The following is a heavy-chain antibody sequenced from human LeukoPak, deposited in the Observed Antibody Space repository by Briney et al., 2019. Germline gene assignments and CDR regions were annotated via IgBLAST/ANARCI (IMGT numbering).Heavy chain of an antibody. J-gene: IGHJ5*02. CDR1: GFTFSSYS. CDR3: ARLIDTPYYYGSGSYYRWGWFDP. D-gene: IGHD3-10*01. Sequence: GGSLRLSCAASGFTFSSYSMNWVRQAPGKGLEWVSYISSSSSTIYYADSVKGRFTISRDNAKNSLYLQMNSLRAEDTAVYYCARLIDTPYYYGSGSYYRWGWFDPWGQGTLVTVSS. V-gene: IGHV3-48*01. CDR2: ISSSSSTI.